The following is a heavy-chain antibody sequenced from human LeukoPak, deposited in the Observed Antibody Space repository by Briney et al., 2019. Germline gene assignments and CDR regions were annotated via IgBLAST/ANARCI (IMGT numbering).Heavy chain of an antibody. J-gene: IGHJ4*02. Sequence: PGGSLRLSSAASGLTFSSYAMSWARPAPGKGLEGVSAISGSGGSTYYADSVKGRFTISRDNSKNTLYLQMNSLRAEDTAVYYCARDIVVVPAAPGKFDYWGQGTLVTVSS. V-gene: IGHV3-23*01. CDR2: ISGSGGST. D-gene: IGHD2-2*01. CDR1: GLTFSSYA. CDR3: ARDIVVVPAAPGKFDY.